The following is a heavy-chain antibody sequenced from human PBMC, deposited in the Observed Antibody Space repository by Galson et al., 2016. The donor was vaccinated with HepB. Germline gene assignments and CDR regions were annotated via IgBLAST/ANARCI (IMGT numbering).Heavy chain of an antibody. V-gene: IGHV4-59*11. CDR3: ARGVSGFGY. J-gene: IGHJ4*02. CDR2: ISYTGTT. CDR1: GGSIIVHY. D-gene: IGHD6-19*01. Sequence: TVSGGSIIVHYWSWIRQPPGTGPEWIGYISYTGTTNYNPSLKSRVTISLDTSKNQFSMKLSSVTAADTALYYCARGVSGFGYWGQGTLVTVSS.